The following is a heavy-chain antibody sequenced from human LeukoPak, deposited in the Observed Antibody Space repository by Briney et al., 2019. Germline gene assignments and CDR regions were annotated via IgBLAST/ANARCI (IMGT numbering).Heavy chain of an antibody. Sequence: AVSVKVSCKASGYTFTGYYMHWVRQAPGQGLEWMGWINPNSGGTNCAQKFQGRVAVTRDTSITTAYMELSRLRSDDTAVYYCARDPLSYDILTGYYNTHYYMDVWGKGTTVTISS. CDR2: INPNSGGT. D-gene: IGHD3-9*01. J-gene: IGHJ6*03. CDR1: GYTFTGYY. V-gene: IGHV1-2*02. CDR3: ARDPLSYDILTGYYNTHYYMDV.